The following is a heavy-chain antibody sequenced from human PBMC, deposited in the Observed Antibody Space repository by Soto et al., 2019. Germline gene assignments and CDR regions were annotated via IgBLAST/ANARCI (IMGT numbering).Heavy chain of an antibody. CDR1: GFTFSSYD. Sequence: GGSLRLSCAASGFTFSSYDMHWVRQATGKGLEWVSAIGTAGDTYYPGSVKGRFTISRENAKNSLYLQMNSLRAEDTAVYYCARGPSGVTTLSWFDPWGQGTLVTVSS. D-gene: IGHD4-17*01. J-gene: IGHJ5*02. CDR2: IGTAGDT. CDR3: ARGPSGVTTLSWFDP. V-gene: IGHV3-13*01.